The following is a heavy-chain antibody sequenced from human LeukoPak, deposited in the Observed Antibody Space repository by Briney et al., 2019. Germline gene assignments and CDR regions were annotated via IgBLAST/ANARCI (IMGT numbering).Heavy chain of an antibody. D-gene: IGHD3-10*01. V-gene: IGHV4-59*01. CDR2: IYYSGST. J-gene: IGHJ6*03. CDR1: GGSISNYY. Sequence: PSETLSLTCTVSGGSISNYYWSWIRQPPGKGLEWIGYIYYSGSTKYNPSLKCRVTISVDTSKNQFSLRLSSVTAADTAVYYCARVNYYGSGSYYMYYYYYYMDVWGKGTTVTVSS. CDR3: ARVNYYGSGSYYMYYYYYYMDV.